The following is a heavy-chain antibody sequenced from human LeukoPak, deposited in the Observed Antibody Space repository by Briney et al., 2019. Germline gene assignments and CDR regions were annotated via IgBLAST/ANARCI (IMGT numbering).Heavy chain of an antibody. CDR1: GFTFSSYA. D-gene: IGHD5-18*01. CDR3: AIRTQRQNAQYYYFGMDV. V-gene: IGHV3-23*01. J-gene: IGHJ6*02. Sequence: GGSLRLTCAAYGFTFSSYAMSWVRQAPGKGLEWVSGISGSGVGTYYADSVKGRFTISRDNSKNTLYLQMNSLRAEDTAVYYCAIRTQRQNAQYYYFGMDVWGQGTTVTVSS. CDR2: ISGSGVGT.